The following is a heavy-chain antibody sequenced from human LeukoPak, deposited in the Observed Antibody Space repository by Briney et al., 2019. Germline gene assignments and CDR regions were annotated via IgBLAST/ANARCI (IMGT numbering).Heavy chain of an antibody. J-gene: IGHJ4*02. CDR2: ISISGSKT. CDR1: ELDFSSHA. D-gene: IGHD1-26*01. V-gene: IGHV3-23*01. Sequence: GGSLRLSCAASELDFSSHAMTWVRQAPGKGLEWVSAISISGSKTYYADSVKGRFTISRDNSKNTLYLQMNSPRAEDTAVYYCARGLGSYYGEDYFDYWGQGTLVTVSS. CDR3: ARGLGSYYGEDYFDY.